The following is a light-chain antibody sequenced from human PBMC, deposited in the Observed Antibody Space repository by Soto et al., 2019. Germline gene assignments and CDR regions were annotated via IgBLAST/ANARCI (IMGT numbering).Light chain of an antibody. CDR1: QSISNH. CDR2: AAS. Sequence: DIPMAQSPSSLSASVEDRVIITCRASQSISNHLNWYQQKPGKAPKLLIFAASSLQSGVPSRFSGSGSGTDFTLTISSLEPEDFAVYYCQQRSNWLTFGQGTRLEIK. CDR3: QQRSNWLT. V-gene: IGKV1-39*01. J-gene: IGKJ5*01.